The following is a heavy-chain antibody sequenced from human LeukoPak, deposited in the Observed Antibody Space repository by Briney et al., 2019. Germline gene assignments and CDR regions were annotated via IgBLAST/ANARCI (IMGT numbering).Heavy chain of an antibody. V-gene: IGHV4-59*08. D-gene: IGHD3-22*01. J-gene: IGHJ4*02. Sequence: PSETLSLTCTVSGGSISSYYWGWIRQPPGKGLEWIGSLYYSGSTNYNPSLKSRVTISVDTSKNHFSLKLTSVTAADTAVYYCARVPYEYYYDSSGYYYFDYWGQGTLVTVSS. CDR2: LYYSGST. CDR1: GGSISSYY. CDR3: ARVPYEYYYDSSGYYYFDY.